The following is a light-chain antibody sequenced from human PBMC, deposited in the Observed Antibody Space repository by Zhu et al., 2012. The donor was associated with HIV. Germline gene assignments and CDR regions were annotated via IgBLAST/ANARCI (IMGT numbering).Light chain of an antibody. CDR3: QHYHNSAPTWT. V-gene: IGKV3D-15*02. J-gene: IGKJ1*01. CDR2: GAS. Sequence: EILMLQSPATLSVSPGERATLSCRASQSIMTSLAWYQQKPGQAPRLLIFGASTRAADIPARFSGSGSGTEFTLTISNLQSEDSAVYYCQHYHNSAPTWTFGQGTKVEIQ. CDR1: QSIMTS.